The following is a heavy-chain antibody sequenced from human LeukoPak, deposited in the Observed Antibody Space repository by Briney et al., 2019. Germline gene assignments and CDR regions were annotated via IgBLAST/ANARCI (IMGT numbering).Heavy chain of an antibody. V-gene: IGHV3-23*01. CDR3: ARIITAASDNWFDP. J-gene: IGHJ5*02. D-gene: IGHD6-13*01. Sequence: GGSLRLSCAASGFSFSSYAMSWVRQAPGKGLGWVSTISTSGAGTYYADSVKGRFIISRDNSKNTLYLQMKSLRAEDTAVYYCARIITAASDNWFDPWGQGTLVTVAS. CDR1: GFSFSSYA. CDR2: ISTSGAGT.